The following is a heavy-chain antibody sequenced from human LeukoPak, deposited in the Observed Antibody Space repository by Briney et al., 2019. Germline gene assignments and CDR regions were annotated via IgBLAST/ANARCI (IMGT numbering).Heavy chain of an antibody. D-gene: IGHD3-16*01. CDR2: ISSSSSYI. CDR3: ARASTGGIPPGRD. V-gene: IGHV3-21*04. CDR1: GFTFSSYS. J-gene: IGHJ4*02. Sequence: GGSLRLSCTASGFTFSSYSMNWVRQAPGKGLEWVSSISSSSSYIYYADSVKGRFTISRDNAKNSLYLQMNSLRAEDTATYFCARASTGGIPPGRDWGQGTLVTVSS.